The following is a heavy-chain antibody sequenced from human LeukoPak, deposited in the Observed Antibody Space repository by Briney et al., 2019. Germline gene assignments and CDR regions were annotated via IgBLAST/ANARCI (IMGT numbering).Heavy chain of an antibody. D-gene: IGHD2/OR15-2a*01. CDR3: TYDNSPGRLEY. J-gene: IGHJ4*02. CDR1: GFTFNDYA. Sequence: GRSLRLSCAASGFTFNDYAMHWVRQAPGKGLEWVSGIFGKNGAKGHADSVKGRFTISRDNANNSLYLQMNSLRPDDTALYYCTYDNSPGRLEYWGQGTLVTVSS. V-gene: IGHV3-9*01. CDR2: IFGKNGAK.